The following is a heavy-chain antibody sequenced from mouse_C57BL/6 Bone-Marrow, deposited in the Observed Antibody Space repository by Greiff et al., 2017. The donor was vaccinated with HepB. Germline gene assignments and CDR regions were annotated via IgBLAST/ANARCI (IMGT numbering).Heavy chain of an antibody. V-gene: IGHV1-72*01. CDR1: GYTFTSYW. J-gene: IGHJ2*01. CDR3: AGSPVYDGYYFDY. D-gene: IGHD2-3*01. Sequence: QVQLQQPGAELVKPGASVKLSCKASGYTFTSYWMHWVKQRPGRGLEWIGRIDPNSGGTKYNEKFKSKATLTVDKPSSTAYMQLSSLTSEVSAVYYCAGSPVYDGYYFDYWGQGTTLTVSS. CDR2: IDPNSGGT.